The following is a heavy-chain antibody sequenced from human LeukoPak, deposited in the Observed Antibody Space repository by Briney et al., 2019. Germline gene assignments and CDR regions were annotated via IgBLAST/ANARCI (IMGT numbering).Heavy chain of an antibody. J-gene: IGHJ4*02. CDR3: ARDDYANRNRFDY. CDR1: GYTFTSYT. CDR2: INAGNGNT. D-gene: IGHD1-14*01. V-gene: IGHV1-3*03. Sequence: EASVKVSCKASGYTFTSYTMHWVRQAPGQRLEWMGWINAGNGNTKYSQEFQDRVTITRDTSANTAYMELSSLTSEDMAVYYCARDDYANRNRFDYWGQGTLVTVSS.